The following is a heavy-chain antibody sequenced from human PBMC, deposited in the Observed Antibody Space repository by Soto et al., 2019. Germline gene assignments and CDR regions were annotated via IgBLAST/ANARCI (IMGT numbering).Heavy chain of an antibody. D-gene: IGHD3-10*01. V-gene: IGHV4-34*01. CDR1: GGSFSGYY. Sequence: SETLSLTCAVHGGSFSGYYWDWIRQPPGKGLEWIGEVNHGGTSNYNPSLKSRVTISVDTSKNQFSLKLSSVTAADTAVYYCARGKVAFRHYYGSGSYYPYFDYWGQGTLVTVSS. J-gene: IGHJ4*01. CDR3: ARGKVAFRHYYGSGSYYPYFDY. CDR2: VNHGGTS.